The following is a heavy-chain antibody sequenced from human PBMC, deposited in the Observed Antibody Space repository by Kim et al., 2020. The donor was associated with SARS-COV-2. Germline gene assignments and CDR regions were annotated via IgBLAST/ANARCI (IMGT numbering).Heavy chain of an antibody. CDR2: IYYSGGT. V-gene: IGHV4-61*01. J-gene: IGHJ6*02. Sequence: SETLSLTCTVSGGSVSSGSYYWSWIRQPPGKGLEWIGYIYYSGGTNYNPSLKSRVTISVDTSKNQFSLKLSSVTAADTAVYYCARDEVAGTYYYYYYGMDVWGQGTTVTVSS. CDR1: GGSVSSGSYY. D-gene: IGHD6-19*01. CDR3: ARDEVAGTYYYYYYGMDV.